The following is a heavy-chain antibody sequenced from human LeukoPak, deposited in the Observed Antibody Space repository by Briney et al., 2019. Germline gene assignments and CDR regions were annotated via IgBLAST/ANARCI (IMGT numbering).Heavy chain of an antibody. D-gene: IGHD4-17*01. Sequence: SQALSLTCTVSGDSMSSDSYFWSWIRQPAGKGLEWIGRSYSSGRTYYNPSLKSRVTISLDTSRNQFSLKLSSVTAADTAVYFCATAQADYGDYNSFYYMDVWGKGTTVTVSS. V-gene: IGHV4-61*02. CDR1: GDSMSSDSYF. CDR2: SYSSGRT. J-gene: IGHJ6*03. CDR3: ATAQADYGDYNSFYYMDV.